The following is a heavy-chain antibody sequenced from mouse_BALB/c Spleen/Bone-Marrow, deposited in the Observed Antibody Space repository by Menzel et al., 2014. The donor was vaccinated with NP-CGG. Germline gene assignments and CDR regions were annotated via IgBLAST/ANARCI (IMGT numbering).Heavy chain of an antibody. CDR2: INPYNGGT. D-gene: IGHD1-1*01. CDR3: ARWDYYGYYMDY. J-gene: IGHJ4*01. V-gene: IGHV1-37*01. Sequence: VQLQQPGPELVKPGASMKISCKASGYSFTGYIMNWVKQSHGKSLEWIGLINPYNGGTSYKQKFKGKATLTVDKSSSTAYMELLSLTSEDSAVYDCARWDYYGYYMDYWGQGTSVTVSS. CDR1: GYSFTGYI.